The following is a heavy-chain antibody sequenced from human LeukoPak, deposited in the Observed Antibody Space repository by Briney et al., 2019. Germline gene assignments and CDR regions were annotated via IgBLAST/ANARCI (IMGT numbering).Heavy chain of an antibody. CDR2: ISSSGSTI. D-gene: IGHD3-3*01. Sequence: GGSLRLSCAASGFTFSDYYMSWIRQAPGKGLEWVSYISSSGSTIYYADSVKGRFTISRDNAKNSLYLQMNSLRAEDTAVYYCARLRIFGVVILDYWGQGTLVTVSS. CDR3: ARLRIFGVVILDY. J-gene: IGHJ4*02. V-gene: IGHV3-11*04. CDR1: GFTFSDYY.